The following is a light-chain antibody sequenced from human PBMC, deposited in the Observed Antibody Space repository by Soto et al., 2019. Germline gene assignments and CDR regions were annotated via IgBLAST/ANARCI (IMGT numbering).Light chain of an antibody. Sequence: QSALTQPASVSGSPGQSITISCTGTSSDVGGYNYVSWYQQHPGKAPKLMIYDVSNRPSGVSNRFSGSKSGNTASLTISGLQAEDEADYYCSSYTSSSTLGVFGTGTTLT. CDR3: SSYTSSSTLGV. CDR2: DVS. J-gene: IGLJ1*01. CDR1: SSDVGGYNY. V-gene: IGLV2-14*01.